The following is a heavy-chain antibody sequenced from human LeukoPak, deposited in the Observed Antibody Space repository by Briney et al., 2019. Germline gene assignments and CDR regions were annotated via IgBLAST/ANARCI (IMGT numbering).Heavy chain of an antibody. V-gene: IGHV3-48*03. CDR2: ISSTSYTI. CDR1: GFTFGDYN. J-gene: IGHJ6*02. D-gene: IGHD3-10*01. Sequence: GGSLRLSCTASGFTFGDYNLNWVRQAPGKGLEWVSYISSTSYTIYYADSVKGRFTISRDNAKNSLYLQMNNLRAEDTAVYYCARGGVITRMDVWGQGTTVTVSS. CDR3: ARGGVITRMDV.